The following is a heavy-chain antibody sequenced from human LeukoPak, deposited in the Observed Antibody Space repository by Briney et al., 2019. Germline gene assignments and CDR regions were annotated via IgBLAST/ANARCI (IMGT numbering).Heavy chain of an antibody. D-gene: IGHD5-12*01. CDR1: GASITSSNYY. CDR3: AKSNGYGLIDY. CDR2: IYSSGNT. V-gene: IGHV4-39*01. Sequence: SETLSLTCAVSGASITSSNYYWGWVRQSPGKGLEWIGNIYSSGNTYYNASLKSRVTMYIDTSKNQFSLKLSSVTAADTAMYYCAKSNGYGLIDYWGQGTLVTVSS. J-gene: IGHJ4*02.